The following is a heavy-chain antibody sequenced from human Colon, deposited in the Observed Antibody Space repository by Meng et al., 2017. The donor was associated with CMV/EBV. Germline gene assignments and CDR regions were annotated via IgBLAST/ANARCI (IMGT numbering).Heavy chain of an antibody. Sequence: LTCAASGFTFSASWMTWVRQNPGQGLEWVANIKPDGTEKNYVDSVKGRFTIFRDNAKNSLYLQMSTLRAEDTAVYYCVKAWRMGGPLSAFDVWGQGTMVTVSS. CDR1: GFTFSASW. D-gene: IGHD1-26*01. J-gene: IGHJ3*01. V-gene: IGHV3-7*01. CDR3: VKAWRMGGPLSAFDV. CDR2: IKPDGTEK.